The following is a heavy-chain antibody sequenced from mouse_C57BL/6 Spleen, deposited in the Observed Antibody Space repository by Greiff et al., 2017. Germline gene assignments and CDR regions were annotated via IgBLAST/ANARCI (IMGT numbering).Heavy chain of an antibody. CDR1: GYTFTDYN. CDR3: ARAGVYYDYEWGFIY. V-gene: IGHV1-22*01. J-gene: IGHJ3*01. Sequence: VQLQQSGPELVKPGASVKMSCKASGYTFTDYNMHWVKQSHGKSLEWIGYINPNNGGTSYNQKFKGKATLTVNKSSSTAYMELRSLTSEDSAVYYCARAGVYYDYEWGFIYWGQGTLVTVSA. CDR2: INPNNGGT. D-gene: IGHD2-4*01.